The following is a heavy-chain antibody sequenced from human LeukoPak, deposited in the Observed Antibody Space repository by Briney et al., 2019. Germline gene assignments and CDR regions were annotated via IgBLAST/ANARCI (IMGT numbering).Heavy chain of an antibody. CDR2: IYRVGST. CDR1: GFTVSSNY. J-gene: IGHJ4*02. V-gene: IGHV3-53*01. CDR3: VRDPDALDY. Sequence: GGSLRLSCAASGFTVSSNYMSWVRQAPGKGLEWVSVIYRVGSTYYADSVKGRFTISRDNAKNSVYLQMNSLRDEDTAVYYCVRDPDALDYWGQGTLVTVSS.